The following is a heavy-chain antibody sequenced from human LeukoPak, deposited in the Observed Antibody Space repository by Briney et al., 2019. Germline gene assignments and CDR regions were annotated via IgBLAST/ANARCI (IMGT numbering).Heavy chain of an antibody. CDR3: ACSVSGYSYGQFDY. V-gene: IGHV1-2*02. Sequence: ASVKVSCKASGYTFTGYYMHWVRQAPGQGPEWMGWINPNSGGTNYAQKFQGRVTMTRDTSISTAYMELSRLRSDDTAVYYCACSVSGYSYGQFDYWGQGTLVTVSS. J-gene: IGHJ4*02. CDR2: INPNSGGT. CDR1: GYTFTGYY. D-gene: IGHD5-18*01.